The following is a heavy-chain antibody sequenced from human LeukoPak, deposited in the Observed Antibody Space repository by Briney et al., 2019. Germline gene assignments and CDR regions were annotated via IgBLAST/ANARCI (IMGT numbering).Heavy chain of an antibody. V-gene: IGHV3-9*03. D-gene: IGHD6-13*01. CDR2: ISWNSGSI. Sequence: GGSLRLSCAASGFTFSSYAMSWVRQAPGKGLEWVSGISWNSGSIGYADSVKGRFTISRDNAKNSLYLQMNSLRAEDMALYYCAKDISSSWYGGAFDIWGQGTMVTVSS. J-gene: IGHJ3*02. CDR3: AKDISSSWYGGAFDI. CDR1: GFTFSSYA.